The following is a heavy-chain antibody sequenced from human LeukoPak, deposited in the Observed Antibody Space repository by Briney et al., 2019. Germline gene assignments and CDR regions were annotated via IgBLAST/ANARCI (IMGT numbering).Heavy chain of an antibody. CDR1: GFTVSINY. V-gene: IGHV3-53*01. D-gene: IGHD4-17*01. CDR3: ARSQMTRVTENYFDY. CDR2: IYIGVST. J-gene: IGHJ4*02. Sequence: GRSLRPSCAASGFTVSINYMGSVRHTPGEGLEWVLIIYIGVSTYYADSVKGRCTISRDNSKNTLYLQMNRLRAEDTALYYCARSQMTRVTENYFDYWGQGTLVTVSS.